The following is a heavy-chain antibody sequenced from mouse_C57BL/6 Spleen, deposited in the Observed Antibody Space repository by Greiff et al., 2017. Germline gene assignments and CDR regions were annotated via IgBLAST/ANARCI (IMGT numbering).Heavy chain of an antibody. CDR3: AISPSRGSIAPS. D-gene: IGHD2-10*02. CDR2: ISPGSGST. J-gene: IGHJ2*01. CDR1: GYTFTSYW. Sequence: QVQLQQPGAELVKPGASVKMSCKASGYTFTSYWITWVKQRPGQGLEWIGDISPGSGSTNYNAKFKSKATLTVDTSSSTAYMQLSSLTSEDSAVYYCAISPSRGSIAPSWGQGTTLTVSS. V-gene: IGHV1-55*01.